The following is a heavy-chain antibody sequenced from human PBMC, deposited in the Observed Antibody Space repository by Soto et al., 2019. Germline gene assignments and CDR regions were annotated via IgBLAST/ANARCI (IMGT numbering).Heavy chain of an antibody. CDR1: GYTFTSYG. Sequence: QVQLVQSGAEVKKPGASVKVSCKASGYTFTSYGISWVRQAPGQGLEWMGWISAYNGNTNYAQKLQGRATMTTDTSRRAAYMELRSLRSDDPAVYYCARDLDYDVWSSHRGGDAFDIWGQGTMVTVSS. CDR3: ARDLDYDVWSSHRGGDAFDI. CDR2: ISAYNGNT. V-gene: IGHV1-18*04. D-gene: IGHD3-3*01. J-gene: IGHJ3*02.